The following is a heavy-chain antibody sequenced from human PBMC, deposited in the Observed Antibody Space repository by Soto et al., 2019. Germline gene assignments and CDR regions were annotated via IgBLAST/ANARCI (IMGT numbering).Heavy chain of an antibody. CDR1: GFTLSDHY. CDR3: VRATYFSDSSGYTSCLDY. Sequence: EVQLVESGGGLVQPGGSLRLSCAGSGFTLSDHYIDWVRQAPGKGLEWVGRSRDKPQGYSTAYAASVKGRFTTSRDESKNSEDLQMNSLKTEDTSVYYCVRATYFSDSSGYTSCLDYWGQGTLVTVSS. D-gene: IGHD3-22*01. J-gene: IGHJ4*02. CDR2: SRDKPQGYST. V-gene: IGHV3-72*01.